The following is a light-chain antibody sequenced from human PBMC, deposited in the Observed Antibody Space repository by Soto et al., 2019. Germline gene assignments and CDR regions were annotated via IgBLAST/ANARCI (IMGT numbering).Light chain of an antibody. Sequence: EAVLTQSPATLSVFPVERSTLSCRASQSVATNLAWYQQRPGQAPRLLIYGASKRAIGLPARFSGSGSGTEFTLTITSLQSEDFAVYYCQQYNKWPQTFGQGTKVDI. J-gene: IGKJ1*01. CDR1: QSVATN. CDR2: GAS. V-gene: IGKV3-15*01. CDR3: QQYNKWPQT.